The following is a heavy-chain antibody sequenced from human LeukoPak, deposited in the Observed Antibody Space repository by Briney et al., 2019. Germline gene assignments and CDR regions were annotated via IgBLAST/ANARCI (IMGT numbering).Heavy chain of an antibody. V-gene: IGHV1-69*04. Sequence: SVKVSCKASGGTFSSYAISWVRQAPGQGLEWMGRIIPILGIANYAQKFQGRVTITADKSTSTAYMELSSLRSEDTAVYYCARDLRYHGSCCDDAFDIWGQGTMVTVSS. CDR2: IIPILGIA. D-gene: IGHD2-15*01. CDR1: GGTFSSYA. CDR3: ARDLRYHGSCCDDAFDI. J-gene: IGHJ3*02.